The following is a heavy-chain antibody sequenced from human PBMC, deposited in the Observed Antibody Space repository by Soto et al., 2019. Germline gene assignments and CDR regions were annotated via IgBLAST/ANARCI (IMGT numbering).Heavy chain of an antibody. CDR1: GFTFSGYW. V-gene: IGHV3-7*05. D-gene: IGHD6-19*01. CDR2: IKQDGGEK. J-gene: IGHJ4*02. CDR3: AREGGGGSSACTV. Sequence: EAQLVESGGGLVQPGESLRLSCAASGFTFSGYWMSWVRQAPGKGLEWVANIKQDGGEKNYVDSVKGRFTISRDNAKNSLFLQMASLRADGSAGYYWAREGGGGSSACTVWGQGTLVTVSS.